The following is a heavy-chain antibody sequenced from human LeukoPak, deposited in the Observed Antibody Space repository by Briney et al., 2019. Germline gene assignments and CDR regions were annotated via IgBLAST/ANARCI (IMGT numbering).Heavy chain of an antibody. CDR3: ARDATYYYGSGSYYHPDY. CDR1: GYTLTELS. D-gene: IGHD3-10*01. CDR2: FDPEDGET. J-gene: IGHJ4*02. Sequence: GASVKVSCKVSGYTLTELSMHWVRQAPGKGLEWMGGFDPEDGETIYAQKFQGRVTMTRDTSISTAYMELSRLRSDDTAVYYCARDATYYYGSGSYYHPDYWGQGTLVTVSS. V-gene: IGHV1-24*01.